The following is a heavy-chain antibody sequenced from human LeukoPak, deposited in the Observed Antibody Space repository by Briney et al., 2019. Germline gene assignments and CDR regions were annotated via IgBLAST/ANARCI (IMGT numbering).Heavy chain of an antibody. CDR3: ASLTTVTQGYFDS. Sequence: SGTLSLTCGVSGGSITTTNWWTWVRQPPGKGLEWIGEVHLDGRTNYNPSLESRLTISVDASKNQFSLKLSSVTATDTAVYYCASLTTVTQGYFDSWGQGTLVTVSS. CDR2: VHLDGRT. V-gene: IGHV4-4*02. D-gene: IGHD4-17*01. J-gene: IGHJ4*02. CDR1: GGSITTTNW.